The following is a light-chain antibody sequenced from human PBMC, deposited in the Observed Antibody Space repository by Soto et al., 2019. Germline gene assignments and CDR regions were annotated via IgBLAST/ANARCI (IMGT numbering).Light chain of an antibody. CDR2: DDN. Sequence: SYELTQPPSVSVAPGQTATITCGGNNIGSKSVQWYQRKPGQAPVMFVYDDNDRPSGIPERFSGSNSGNTATLTISRVAAGDEAEYYCCSYVGSYTFVLGSGTKLTVL. CDR1: NIGSKS. CDR3: CSYVGSYTFV. V-gene: IGLV3-21*02. J-gene: IGLJ1*01.